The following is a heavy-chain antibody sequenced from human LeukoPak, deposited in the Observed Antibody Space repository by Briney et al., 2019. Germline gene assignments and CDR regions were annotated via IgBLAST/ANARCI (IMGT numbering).Heavy chain of an antibody. CDR1: GYTLTELS. CDR3: ARSLGSGSYYRHMDV. V-gene: IGHV1-24*01. Sequence: ASVKVSCKVSGYTLTELSMHWVRQAPGKGLEWMGGFDPEDGETIYAQKFQGRVTMTEDTSTSTAYMELRSLRSDDTAVYYCARSLGSGSYYRHMDVWGKGTTVTISS. J-gene: IGHJ6*03. CDR2: FDPEDGET. D-gene: IGHD3-10*01.